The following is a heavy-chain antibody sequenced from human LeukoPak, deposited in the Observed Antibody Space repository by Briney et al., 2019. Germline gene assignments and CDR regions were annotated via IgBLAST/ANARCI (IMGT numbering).Heavy chain of an antibody. Sequence: SETPSLTCTVSGGSISSYYWSWIRQPPGKGLEWIGYIYYSGSTNYNPSLKSRVTISVDTSKKQFSLKLSSVTAADTAVYYCARVGGATRFDYWGQGTLVTVSS. CDR1: GGSISSYY. V-gene: IGHV4-59*01. J-gene: IGHJ4*02. D-gene: IGHD5-24*01. CDR2: IYYSGST. CDR3: ARVGGATRFDY.